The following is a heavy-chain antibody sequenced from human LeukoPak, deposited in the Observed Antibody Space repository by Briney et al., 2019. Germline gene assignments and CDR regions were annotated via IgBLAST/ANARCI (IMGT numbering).Heavy chain of an antibody. V-gene: IGHV3-74*01. J-gene: IGHJ5*02. CDR2: TDSDGGIT. CDR3: ARDNSEKFDL. D-gene: IGHD4-11*01. CDR1: GFTFSAYW. Sequence: GGSLRLSCAASGFTFSAYWMHWVRLAPGKGLGWVSHTDSDGGITTYADSVKGRFTISRDNAKNTLYLQMNSLRTEDTAVYYCARDNSEKFDLWGQGTLVTVSS.